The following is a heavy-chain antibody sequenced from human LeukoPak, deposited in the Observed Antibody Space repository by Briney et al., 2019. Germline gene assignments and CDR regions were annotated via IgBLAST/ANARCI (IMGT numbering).Heavy chain of an antibody. Sequence: SETLSLTCTVSGGSISSSTYYWGWIRQPPGKGLEWIGSIYYSGSTYYNPSLKSRVTISVDTSKNQFSLKLSSVTAADTAVYYCARAHYCSSISCEHAFDIWGQGTMVTVSS. D-gene: IGHD2-2*01. CDR3: ARAHYCSSISCEHAFDI. CDR2: IYYSGST. CDR1: GGSISSSTYY. V-gene: IGHV4-39*07. J-gene: IGHJ3*02.